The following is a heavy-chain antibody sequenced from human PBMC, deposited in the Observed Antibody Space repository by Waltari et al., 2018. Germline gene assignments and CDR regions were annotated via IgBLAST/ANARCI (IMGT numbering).Heavy chain of an antibody. CDR1: GFTVSSNY. CDR2: IYSGGST. Sequence: EVQLVETGGGLIQPGGSLRLSCAASGFTVSSNYMSWVRQAPGKGLEWVSVIYSGGSTYYADSGKGRFTISRDNSKNTLYLQMNSLRAEDTAVYYCARGYGGNFRGFDYWGQGTLVTVSS. J-gene: IGHJ4*02. CDR3: ARGYGGNFRGFDY. V-gene: IGHV3-53*02. D-gene: IGHD2-21*02.